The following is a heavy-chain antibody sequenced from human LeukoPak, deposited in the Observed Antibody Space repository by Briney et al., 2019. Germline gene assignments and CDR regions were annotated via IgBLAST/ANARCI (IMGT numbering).Heavy chain of an antibody. CDR1: GFTFSSYW. Sequence: GGSLRLSCVASGFTFSSYWMHWVRHGPGKGLVWVSRIISDGSSATYADSVKGRFTISRDNSKNTLYLQMNSLRAEDTAVYYCAKDDYGGNPFDYWGQGTLVTVSS. D-gene: IGHD4-23*01. J-gene: IGHJ4*02. CDR3: AKDDYGGNPFDY. CDR2: IISDGSSA. V-gene: IGHV3-74*01.